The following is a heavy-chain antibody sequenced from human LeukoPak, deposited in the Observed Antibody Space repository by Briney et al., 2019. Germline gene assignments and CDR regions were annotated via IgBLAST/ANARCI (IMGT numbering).Heavy chain of an antibody. V-gene: IGHV1-69*05. CDR2: IIPIFGTA. CDR3: SRAGDPYYYYMDV. CDR1: GGTFSSYA. J-gene: IGHJ6*03. Sequence: GSSVKVSCKASGGTFSSYAISWVLQAPGQGLEWMGGIIPIFGTANYAQKFQGRVTITTDESTSTAYMELSSVRSEDTAVYYCSRAGDPYYYYMDVWGKGTTVTVSS. D-gene: IGHD7-27*01.